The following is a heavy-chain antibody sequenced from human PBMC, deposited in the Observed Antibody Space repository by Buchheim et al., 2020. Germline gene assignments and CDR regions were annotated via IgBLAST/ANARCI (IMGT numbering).Heavy chain of an antibody. Sequence: EGQLLESGGGLVQSGGSLRLSFAASGFTFSSYAMSWVRQAPGTGLEWVSSISGSGVSTYYADSVKGRFTISRDNSKNTLYLEMSSLRAEDTAVYYCAKSGSSWPPDWFYPWGQGTL. D-gene: IGHD6-13*01. V-gene: IGHV3-23*01. CDR3: AKSGSSWPPDWFYP. CDR1: GFTFSSYA. CDR2: ISGSGVST. J-gene: IGHJ5*02.